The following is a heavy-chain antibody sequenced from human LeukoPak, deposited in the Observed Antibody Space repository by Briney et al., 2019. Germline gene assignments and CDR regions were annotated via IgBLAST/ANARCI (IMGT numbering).Heavy chain of an antibody. V-gene: IGHV3-43*02. CDR2: ISGDGGST. CDR3: AKSAYYYGSGKPHFDY. D-gene: IGHD3-10*01. Sequence: GGSLRLSCAASGFTFYDYAMHWVRQAPGKGLEWVSRISGDGGSTYYADSVKGRFTISRDNSKNSLYLQMNSLRTEDTALYYCAKSAYYYGSGKPHFDYWGQGTLVTVSS. CDR1: GFTFYDYA. J-gene: IGHJ4*02.